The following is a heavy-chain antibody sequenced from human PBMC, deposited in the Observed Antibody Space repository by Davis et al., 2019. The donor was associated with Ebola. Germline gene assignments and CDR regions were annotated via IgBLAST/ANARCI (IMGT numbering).Heavy chain of an antibody. V-gene: IGHV3-73*01. CDR2: IRSKANSYAT. CDR3: TTTPSSSRYTSDV. Sequence: GESLKISCAASGFTFSGSAMHWVRQASGKGLEWVGRIRSKANSYATAYAVSVKGRFTISRDDSKNTAYLQMNSLKTEDTAVYYCTTTPSSSRYTSDVWGQGTTVTVSS. J-gene: IGHJ6*02. CDR1: GFTFSGSA. D-gene: IGHD6-13*01.